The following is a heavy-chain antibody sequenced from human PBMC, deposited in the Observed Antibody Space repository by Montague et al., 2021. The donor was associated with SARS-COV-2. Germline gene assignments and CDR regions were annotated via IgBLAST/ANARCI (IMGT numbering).Heavy chain of an antibody. J-gene: IGHJ4*02. Sequence: SLRLSCAASGFTFRSYTMNWVRQPPGMGLEWVSFISSSSSSIYYADSLKGRFTISRDNAKNSLYLQMNSLRVGDTAVYYCVRGGACSGGKCNGGARDWGQGTLVTVSS. CDR2: ISSSSSSI. CDR1: GFTFRSYT. CDR3: VRGGACSGGKCNGGARD. V-gene: IGHV3-21*01. D-gene: IGHD2-15*01.